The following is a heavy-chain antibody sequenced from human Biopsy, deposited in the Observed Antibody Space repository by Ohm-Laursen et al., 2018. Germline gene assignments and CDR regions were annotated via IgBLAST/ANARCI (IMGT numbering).Heavy chain of an antibody. CDR2: VYYSGST. J-gene: IGHJ4*02. CDR3: ARLGSGDYFPTFFDF. V-gene: IGHV4-59*12. Sequence: GTLSLTCTVSGGSISSYYWTWIRQPPGKGLEWIGDVYYSGSTNRNPSLKSRVTILVDTSKNQFSLKLSSVTAADTAVYYCARLGSGDYFPTFFDFWGQGALATVSS. D-gene: IGHD5-12*01. CDR1: GGSISSYY.